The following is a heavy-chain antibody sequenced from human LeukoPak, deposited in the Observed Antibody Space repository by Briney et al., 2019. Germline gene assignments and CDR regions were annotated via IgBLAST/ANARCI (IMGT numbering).Heavy chain of an antibody. J-gene: IGHJ6*02. CDR1: GGTFSSYA. V-gene: IGHV1-69*01. CDR2: IIPIFGTA. Sequence: SVKVSCTSSGGTFSSYAISWVRQAPGQGLEWMGGIIPIFGTANYAQRFQGRVTITVDESTSTAYMELSSLRSEDTAVYYCARASYSDFWSGNQHRMDVWGQGTTVTVSS. CDR3: ARASYSDFWSGNQHRMDV. D-gene: IGHD3-3*01.